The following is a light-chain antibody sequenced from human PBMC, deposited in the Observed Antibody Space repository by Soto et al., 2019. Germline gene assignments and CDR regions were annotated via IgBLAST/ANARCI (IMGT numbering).Light chain of an antibody. Sequence: EIVLTQSPGTLSLSPGERATISCRASQSVSTSYLAWYQHKHGQAPRLLIYNTFTRATGIPDRFSGSGAGTDFTLTISRLEPEDFAVYYCQQYGGSPFTFGPGTKVDIK. CDR3: QQYGGSPFT. CDR2: NTF. V-gene: IGKV3-20*01. J-gene: IGKJ3*01. CDR1: QSVSTSY.